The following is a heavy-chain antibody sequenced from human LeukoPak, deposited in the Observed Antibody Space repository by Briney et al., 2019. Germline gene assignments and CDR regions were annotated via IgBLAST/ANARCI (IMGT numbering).Heavy chain of an antibody. Sequence: SETLSLTCTVSGGSISSGSYYWSWIRQPAGKGLEWIGRIYTSGSTNYNPSLKSRVTISVDTSKNQFSLKLSSVTAADTAVYYCARDRVTIFGVVGGGSRMDVWGKGTTVTVSS. CDR2: IYTSGST. CDR3: ARDRVTIFGVVGGGSRMDV. D-gene: IGHD3-3*01. CDR1: GGSISSGSYY. V-gene: IGHV4-61*02. J-gene: IGHJ6*03.